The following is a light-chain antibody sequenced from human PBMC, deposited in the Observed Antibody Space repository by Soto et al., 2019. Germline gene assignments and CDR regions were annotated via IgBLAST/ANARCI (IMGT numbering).Light chain of an antibody. V-gene: IGKV1-33*01. Sequence: DIQMTQSPSSLSASVGDRVTITCQASQDISNYLNWYQQKPGKAPKFLIYDASNLETGVPSRFSGSGSGTEFTFTISSLQPEDVGTYYRQQSNNLPLTFGGGTKVEIK. CDR1: QDISNY. CDR2: DAS. J-gene: IGKJ4*01. CDR3: QQSNNLPLT.